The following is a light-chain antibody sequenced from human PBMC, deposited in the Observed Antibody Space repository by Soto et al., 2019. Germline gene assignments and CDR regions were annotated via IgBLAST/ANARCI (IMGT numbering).Light chain of an antibody. CDR3: QQYNSYQYT. CDR2: MSY. J-gene: IGKJ2*01. Sequence: DIQMTQSPSTLSASVGGRVTITCRASQSISNWLAWYQQKPGKAHKLLIYMSYTLESGVPSRFSGGGSGTEFTLNFSSLQPDDFATYYCQQYNSYQYTFGQWTKLEIK. CDR1: QSISNW. V-gene: IGKV1-5*03.